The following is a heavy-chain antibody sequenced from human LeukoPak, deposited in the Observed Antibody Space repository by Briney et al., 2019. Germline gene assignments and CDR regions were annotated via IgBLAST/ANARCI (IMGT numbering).Heavy chain of an antibody. J-gene: IGHJ4*02. CDR3: AKDMGNYYDSSGYTL. Sequence: GGSLRLSCAASGFTFDDYAMHWVRQAPGKGLEWVSGISWNSGSIGYADSVKGRFTISRDNAKNSLYLQMNSLRAEDTALYYCAKDMGNYYDSSGYTLWGQGTLVTVSS. CDR2: ISWNSGSI. CDR1: GFTFDDYA. D-gene: IGHD3-22*01. V-gene: IGHV3-9*01.